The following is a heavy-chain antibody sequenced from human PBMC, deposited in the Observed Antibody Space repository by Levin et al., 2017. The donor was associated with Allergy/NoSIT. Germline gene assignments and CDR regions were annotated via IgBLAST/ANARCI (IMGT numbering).Heavy chain of an antibody. CDR2: IIPIFGTA. D-gene: IGHD3-10*01. V-gene: IGHV1-69*13. Sequence: SVKVSCKASGGTFSSYAISWVRQAPGQGLEWMGGIIPIFGTANYAQKFQGRVTITADESTSTAYMELSSLRSEDTAVYYCARDKFFQRITMVRGASNYYYYGMDVWGQGTTVTVSS. J-gene: IGHJ6*02. CDR1: GGTFSSYA. CDR3: ARDKFFQRITMVRGASNYYYYGMDV.